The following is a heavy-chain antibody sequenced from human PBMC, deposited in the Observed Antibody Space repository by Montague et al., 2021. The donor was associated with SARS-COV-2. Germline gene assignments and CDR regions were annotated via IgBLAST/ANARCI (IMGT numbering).Heavy chain of an antibody. Sequence: SETLSLTCNVSGDSITNTRYFWGWIRQPPGEALEWIGSIYHNGKTYYNPSLERRALLSIDTSKNQFSLRLSSVIASDTAVYYCAVELNYFLDYWGQGFLVSVSS. V-gene: IGHV4-39*01. J-gene: IGHJ4*02. D-gene: IGHD1-7*01. CDR3: AVELNYFLDY. CDR2: IYHNGKT. CDR1: GDSITNTRYF.